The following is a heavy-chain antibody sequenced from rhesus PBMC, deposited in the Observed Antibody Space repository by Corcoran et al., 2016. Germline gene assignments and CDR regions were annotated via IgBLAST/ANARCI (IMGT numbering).Heavy chain of an antibody. D-gene: IGHD3-34*01. Sequence: QVQLQESGPGLVKPSETLSLTCAVSGYSISGYYWSWIRQAPGKGLEWIGYITYSGSTSYNPSLKSRVTISRDTSKNQFSLELSSVTAADTAVYYCARGGWGDYYGLDSWGQGVVVTVSS. CDR3: ARGGWGDYYGLDS. CDR1: GYSISGYY. CDR2: ITYSGST. V-gene: IGHV4-122*02. J-gene: IGHJ6*01.